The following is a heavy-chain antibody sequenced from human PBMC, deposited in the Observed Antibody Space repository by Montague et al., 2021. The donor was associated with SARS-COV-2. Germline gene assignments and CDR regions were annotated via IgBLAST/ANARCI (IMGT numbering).Heavy chain of an antibody. CDR1: GDSVSSNIAT. CDR3: ARIPVGSKYYFDF. D-gene: IGHD2-2*01. J-gene: IGHJ4*02. Sequence: CAISGDSVSSNIATRNWIRQSPSRGFEWLGRTYYRSKWYNDYAESVKSRITIDPDTSKHQFSLHLNSVTPEDTAVYYCARIPVGSKYYFDFWGQGTLVTVSS. CDR2: TYYRSKWYN. V-gene: IGHV6-1*01.